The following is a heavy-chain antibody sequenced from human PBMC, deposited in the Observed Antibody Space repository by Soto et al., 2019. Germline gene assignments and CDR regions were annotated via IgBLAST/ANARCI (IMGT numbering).Heavy chain of an antibody. CDR3: ATTLYYDILTGAFDY. V-gene: IGHV3-48*02. J-gene: IGHJ4*02. CDR1: GFTFSNYA. D-gene: IGHD3-9*01. Sequence: GGSLRLSCAASGFTFSNYAMGWVRQAPGKGLEWVSYISSSSSTIYYADSVKGRFTISRDNAKNSLYLQMNSLRDEDTAVYYCATTLYYDILTGAFDYWGQGTLVTVSS. CDR2: ISSSSSTI.